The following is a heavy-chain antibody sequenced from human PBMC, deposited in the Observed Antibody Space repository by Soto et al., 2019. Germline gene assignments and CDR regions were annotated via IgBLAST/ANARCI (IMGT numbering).Heavy chain of an antibody. V-gene: IGHV3-7*01. CDR2: IKQDGSDK. Sequence: EVQLVESGGGLVQPGGSLRLSCVASGFTFSTYWMSWVRLVPGTGLEWVATIKQDGSDKYYVDSAKGRFTVSRDNAKNSLDLQMNSQRGDDTAVYHCVRGCGRSSCPYYLDVWSKGTTVTVSS. CDR1: GFTFSTYW. CDR3: VRGCGRSSCPYYLDV. J-gene: IGHJ6*03. D-gene: IGHD2-2*01.